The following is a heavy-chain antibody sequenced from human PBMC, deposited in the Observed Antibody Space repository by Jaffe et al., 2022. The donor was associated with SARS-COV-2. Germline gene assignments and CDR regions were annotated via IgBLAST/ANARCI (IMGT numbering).Heavy chain of an antibody. Sequence: QVQLVESGGGVVQPGRSLRLSCAASGFTFSSYAMHWVRQAPGKGLEWVAVISYDGSNKYYADSVKGRFTISRDNSKNTLYLQMNSLRAEDTAVYYCAEESVDIVATMYYWGQGTLVTVSS. CDR3: AEESVDIVATMYY. CDR1: GFTFSSYA. V-gene: IGHV3-30-3*01. J-gene: IGHJ4*02. D-gene: IGHD5-12*01. CDR2: ISYDGSNK.